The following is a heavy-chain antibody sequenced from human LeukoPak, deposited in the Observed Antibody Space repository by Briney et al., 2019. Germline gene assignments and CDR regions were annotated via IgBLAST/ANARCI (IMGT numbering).Heavy chain of an antibody. Sequence: SETLSLTCTVSGGSISSSSYYWGWIRQPPGKGLEWIGSIYYSGSTYYNPSLKSRVTISVAPSKDQFSLKLSSVTAADTAVYYCARGRADPTPAQRERSQLGRIYYFDYWGQGTLVTVSS. V-gene: IGHV4-39*07. D-gene: IGHD7-27*01. CDR2: IYYSGST. CDR1: GGSISSSSYY. J-gene: IGHJ4*02. CDR3: ARGRADPTPAQRERSQLGRIYYFDY.